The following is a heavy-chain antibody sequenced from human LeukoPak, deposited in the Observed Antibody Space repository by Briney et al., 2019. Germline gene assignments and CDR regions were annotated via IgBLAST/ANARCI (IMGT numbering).Heavy chain of an antibody. CDR2: IYYSGST. D-gene: IGHD5-12*01. CDR1: GGSISSNY. V-gene: IGHV4-59*01. J-gene: IGHJ4*02. CDR3: ARDGYNSPLDY. Sequence: SETLSLTCTVSGGSISSNYWSWIRLPPGKRLEWIGYIYYSGSTNYNPSLKSRLTISVDTSKNQFSLKLSSVTAADTAVYYCARDGYNSPLDYWGQGTLVTVSS.